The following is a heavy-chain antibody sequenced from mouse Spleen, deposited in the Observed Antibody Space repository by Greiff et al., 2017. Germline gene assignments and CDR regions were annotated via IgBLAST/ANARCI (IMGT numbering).Heavy chain of an antibody. V-gene: IGHV1-19*01. J-gene: IGHJ2*01. Sequence: VQLQQSGPVLVKPGASVKMSCKASGYTFTDYYMNWVKQSHGKSLEWIGVINPYNGGTSYNQKFKGKATLTVDKSSSTAYMELNSLTSEDSAVYYCERQKISDYYGGLDYWGQGTTLTVSS. D-gene: IGHD1-1*02. CDR3: ERQKISDYYGGLDY. CDR2: INPYNGGT. CDR1: GYTFTDYY.